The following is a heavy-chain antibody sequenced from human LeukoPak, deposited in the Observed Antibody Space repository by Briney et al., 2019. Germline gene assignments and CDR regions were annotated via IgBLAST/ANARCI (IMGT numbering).Heavy chain of an antibody. V-gene: IGHV1-69*13. D-gene: IGHD2-2*01. J-gene: IGHJ6*02. Sequence: GASVNVSCKASGGTFSSYAISWVRQAPGQGLEWMGGIIPIFGTANYAQKFQGRVTITADESTSTAYMELSSLRSEDTAVYYCARDLTDCSSTSCLAYYYYYYGMDVWGQGTTVTVSS. CDR2: IIPIFGTA. CDR3: ARDLTDCSSTSCLAYYYYYYGMDV. CDR1: GGTFSSYA.